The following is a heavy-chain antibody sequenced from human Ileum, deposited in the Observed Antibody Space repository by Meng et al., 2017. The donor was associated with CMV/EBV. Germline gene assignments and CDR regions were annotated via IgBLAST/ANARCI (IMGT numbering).Heavy chain of an antibody. CDR3: ARVAGVATMYFDY. D-gene: IGHD5-12*01. CDR2: ITNSGGST. Sequence: GESLKISCVASGFTFRNYGMTWVRQAPGKGLEWVSLITNSGGSTYSAESVRGRFTISRDKSKNILYLQMDSLRVEDTALYYCARVAGVATMYFDYWGQGILVTVS. CDR1: GFTFRNYG. V-gene: IGHV3-23*01. J-gene: IGHJ4*02.